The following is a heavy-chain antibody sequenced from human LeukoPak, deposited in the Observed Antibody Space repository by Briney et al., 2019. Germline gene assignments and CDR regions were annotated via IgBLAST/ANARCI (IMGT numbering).Heavy chain of an antibody. CDR1: GGSISSSSYY. V-gene: IGHV4-39*07. J-gene: IGHJ4*02. D-gene: IGHD2-2*02. CDR2: IYYSGST. Sequence: SETLSLTCTVSGGSISSSSYYWGWIRQPPGKGLEWIGSIYYSGSTYYNPSLKSRVTISVDTSKNQFSLKLSSVTAADTAVYYCARYGTSHCYTCPFDYWGQGTLVTVSS. CDR3: ARYGTSHCYTCPFDY.